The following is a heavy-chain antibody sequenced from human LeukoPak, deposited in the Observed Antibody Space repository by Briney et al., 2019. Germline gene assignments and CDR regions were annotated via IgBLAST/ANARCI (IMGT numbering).Heavy chain of an antibody. CDR3: ARYDSSGYCYDY. D-gene: IGHD3-22*01. CDR2: IYYSGST. CDR1: GGSISSGSYY. Sequence: SETLSLTCTVSGGSISSGSYYWSWIRQHPGKGLEWIGYIYYSGSTYYNPSLKSRVTISVDTSKNQFSLKLSSVTAADTAVYYCARYDSSGYCYDYWGQGTLVTVSS. J-gene: IGHJ4*02. V-gene: IGHV4-31*03.